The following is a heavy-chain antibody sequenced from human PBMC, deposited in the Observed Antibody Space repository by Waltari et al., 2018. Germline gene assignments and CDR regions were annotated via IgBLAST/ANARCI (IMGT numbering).Heavy chain of an antibody. Sequence: EAQLVESGGGLIHPGGSLRLSCAVSGFTVGTNYMSWVRQAPGKGLEWVSVIDSGGSTNYADSVRGRFTISRDNSKNTLFLEMNSLTAEDTAVYYCARDPPGMATIGSWGQGTLVTVSS. CDR3: ARDPPGMATIGS. V-gene: IGHV3-53*01. D-gene: IGHD5-12*01. J-gene: IGHJ5*02. CDR1: GFTVGTNY. CDR2: IDSGGST.